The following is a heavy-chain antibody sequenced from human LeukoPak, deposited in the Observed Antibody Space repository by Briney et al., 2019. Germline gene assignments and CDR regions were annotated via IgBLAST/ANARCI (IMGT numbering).Heavy chain of an antibody. CDR3: ATFTMVRGVLIAPHGFDP. Sequence: ASVKVSCKVPGYTLTELSMHWVRQAPGKGLEWMGGFDPEDGETIYAQRFQGRVTMTEDTSTDTAYMELSSLRSEDTAVYYCATFTMVRGVLIAPHGFDPWGQGTLVTVSS. CDR1: GYTLTELS. J-gene: IGHJ5*02. CDR2: FDPEDGET. D-gene: IGHD3-10*01. V-gene: IGHV1-24*01.